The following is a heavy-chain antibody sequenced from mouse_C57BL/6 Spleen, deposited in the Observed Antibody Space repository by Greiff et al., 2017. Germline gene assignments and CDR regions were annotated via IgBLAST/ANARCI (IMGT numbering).Heavy chain of an antibody. V-gene: IGHV1-52*01. CDR2: IDPSDSET. CDR3: ARDRYYGSRDYYAMDY. D-gene: IGHD1-1*01. Sequence: VQLQQPGAELVRPGSSVKLSCKASGYTFTSYWLHWVKQRPLQGLEWIGNIDPSDSETHYNQKFKDKATLTVDKSSSTAYMQLSSLTSEDSAVYYCARDRYYGSRDYYAMDYWGQGTSVTVSS. J-gene: IGHJ4*01. CDR1: GYTFTSYW.